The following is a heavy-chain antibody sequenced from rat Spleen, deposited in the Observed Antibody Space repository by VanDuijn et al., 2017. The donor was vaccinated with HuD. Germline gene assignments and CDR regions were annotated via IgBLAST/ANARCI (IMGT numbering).Heavy chain of an antibody. Sequence: EVQLVESGGGLVQPGRSLKLSCVASGFTFNNYWMTWIRQAPGKGLEWVATVTHIGGSTYYADSVKGRFTISRENGKSTLYLQMDSLRSEDTATYYCARVGTRGSRFAYWGQGTLVTVSS. CDR2: VTHIGGST. V-gene: IGHV5-31*01. CDR3: ARVGTRGSRFAY. CDR1: GFTFNNYW. J-gene: IGHJ3*01. D-gene: IGHD1-4*01.